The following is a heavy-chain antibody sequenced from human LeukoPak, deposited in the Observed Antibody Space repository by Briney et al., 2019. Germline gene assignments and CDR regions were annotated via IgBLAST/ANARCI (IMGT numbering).Heavy chain of an antibody. J-gene: IGHJ1*01. CDR3: ARHGLYDSTDYWTFQH. CDR1: GFTFSNYY. Sequence: AGSLTLTCAASGFTFSNYYMSWIRQAPGKGLEWISYISSSSNYNNYADYVQGRITISRANAKSSLYLQMNGWRAVHTAVYYCARHGLYDSTDYWTFQHWGQGTLVTVSS. D-gene: IGHD3-22*01. CDR2: ISSSSNYN. V-gene: IGHV3-11*06.